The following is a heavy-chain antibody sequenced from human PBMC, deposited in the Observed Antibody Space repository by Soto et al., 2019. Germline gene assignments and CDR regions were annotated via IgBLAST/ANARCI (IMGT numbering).Heavy chain of an antibody. J-gene: IGHJ6*02. V-gene: IGHV4-61*01. CDR3: ARGRGGSGSYYLPDYYYYGMDV. D-gene: IGHD3-10*01. Sequence: SETLSLTCTVSGGSVSSGSYYWSWIRQPPGKGLEWIGYIYYSGSTNYNPSLKSRVTISVDTSKNQFSLKLSSVTAADTAVYYCARGRGGSGSYYLPDYYYYGMDVWGQGTTVTVS. CDR2: IYYSGST. CDR1: GGSVSSGSYY.